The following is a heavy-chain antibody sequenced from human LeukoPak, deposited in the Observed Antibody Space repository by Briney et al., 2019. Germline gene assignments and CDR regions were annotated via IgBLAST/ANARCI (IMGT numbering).Heavy chain of an antibody. D-gene: IGHD2/OR15-2a*01. CDR3: ARWYCSSTTCYHMDV. Sequence: SQTLSLTCTVSGGSISSGSYYWSWIRQPPGKGLEYIGHIYYSGNTDYNPSLKSRVTISVDTSKSQFSLNLSSVTAADTAVYYCARWYCSSTTCYHMDVWGKGTTVTVSS. V-gene: IGHV4-61*01. CDR2: IYYSGNT. J-gene: IGHJ6*03. CDR1: GGSISSGSYY.